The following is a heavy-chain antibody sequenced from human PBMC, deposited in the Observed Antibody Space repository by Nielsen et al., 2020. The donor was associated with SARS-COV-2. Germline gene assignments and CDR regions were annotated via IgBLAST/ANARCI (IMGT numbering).Heavy chain of an antibody. CDR2: IYPGDSDT. J-gene: IGHJ6*03. V-gene: IGHV5-51*01. Sequence: VRQASGKGLEWMGIIYPGDSDTRYSPSLQGQVTISADKSINTAYLQWSSLKASDTAMYYCARLGYYYYYMDVWGKGTTVTVSS. CDR3: ARLGYYYYYMDV.